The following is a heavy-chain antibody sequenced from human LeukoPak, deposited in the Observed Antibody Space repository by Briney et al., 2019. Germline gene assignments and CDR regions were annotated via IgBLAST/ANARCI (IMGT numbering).Heavy chain of an antibody. D-gene: IGHD6-13*01. CDR1: GFTFSSYA. J-gene: IGHJ4*02. Sequence: PGGSLRLSCAASGFTFSSYAMSWVRQAPGKGLEWVSSISASGGSTYYADSVKGRFTVSRDNSKNTLYLQMNSLRAEDTAVYYCARGVSTWYRIDYWGQGTLVTVSS. CDR2: ISASGGST. CDR3: ARGVSTWYRIDY. V-gene: IGHV3-23*01.